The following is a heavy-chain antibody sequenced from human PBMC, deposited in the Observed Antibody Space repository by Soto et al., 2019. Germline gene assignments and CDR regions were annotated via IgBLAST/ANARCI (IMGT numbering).Heavy chain of an antibody. D-gene: IGHD3-10*01. CDR2: INHSGST. V-gene: IGHV4-34*01. Sequence: SETLSLSCAVYGGSFSGYYWSWIRQPPGKGLEWIGEINHSGSTNYNPSLKSRVTISVDTSKNQFSLKLSSVTAADTAVYYCAREGAVLLWFGESDPDAFDIWGQGTMVTVSS. J-gene: IGHJ3*02. CDR1: GGSFSGYY. CDR3: AREGAVLLWFGESDPDAFDI.